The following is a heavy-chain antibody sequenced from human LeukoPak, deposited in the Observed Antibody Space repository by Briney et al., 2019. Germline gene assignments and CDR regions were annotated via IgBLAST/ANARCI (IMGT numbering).Heavy chain of an antibody. Sequence: GGSLRLSCAASGFTFSSYRMHWVRQAPGKGLVWVSRLNIDGSSTSYADSVKGRFTISRDNAKDTLYLRMNSLRVEDTAVCYCARTYYDTTGPPGYWGQGTLVTVSS. J-gene: IGHJ4*02. D-gene: IGHD3-22*01. CDR3: ARTYYDTTGPPGY. CDR2: LNIDGSST. CDR1: GFTFSSYR. V-gene: IGHV3-74*01.